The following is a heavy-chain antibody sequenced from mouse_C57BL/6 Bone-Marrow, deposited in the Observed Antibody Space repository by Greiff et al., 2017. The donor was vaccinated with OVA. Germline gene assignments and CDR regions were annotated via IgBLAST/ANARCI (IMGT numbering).Heavy chain of an antibody. Sequence: VQLQQSGAELVRPGASVKLSCTASGFNITDDYMHWVKQRPEQGLEWIGWIDPENGGTAYASKFQGKATITADTSSNPAYLQISRMTAEDTAVYYCTAGDFPLAYSGQGTLVTVSA. V-gene: IGHV14-4*01. J-gene: IGHJ3*01. CDR2: IDPENGGT. CDR1: GFNITDDY. CDR3: TAGDFPLAY.